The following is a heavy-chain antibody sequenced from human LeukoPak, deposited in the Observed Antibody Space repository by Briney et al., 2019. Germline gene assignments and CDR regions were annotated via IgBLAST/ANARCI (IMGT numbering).Heavy chain of an antibody. CDR1: SGSISSNY. D-gene: IGHD5-12*01. J-gene: IGHJ6*04. CDR3: ARTLGYSGYEAEYGAMDV. CDR2: ILYSGGT. Sequence: SETLSLTCTVSSGSISSNYWSWIRQPPGKGLEWIGYILYSGGTEYNPSLKSRVTISVDTSTNQFSLRLRSVTAADTAVYYCARTLGYSGYEAEYGAMDVWGKGTTVTVSS. V-gene: IGHV4-59*01.